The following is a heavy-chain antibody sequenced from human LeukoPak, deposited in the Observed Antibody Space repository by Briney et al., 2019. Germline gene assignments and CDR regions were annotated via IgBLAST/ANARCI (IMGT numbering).Heavy chain of an antibody. V-gene: IGHV3-30*18. D-gene: IGHD2-21*02. Sequence: PGRSLRLSCAASGFTFSSYGMHWVRQAPGKGLEWVAVISYDGSNKYYADSVKGRFTISRDNSKNTLYLQMNSLRAEDTAVYYCAKDLLRYFHAVTAINPQGYYYYGMDVWGQGTTVTVSS. J-gene: IGHJ6*02. CDR1: GFTFSSYG. CDR2: ISYDGSNK. CDR3: AKDLLRYFHAVTAINPQGYYYYGMDV.